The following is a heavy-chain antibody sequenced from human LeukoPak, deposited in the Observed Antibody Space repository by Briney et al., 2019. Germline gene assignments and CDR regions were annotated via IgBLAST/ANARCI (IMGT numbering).Heavy chain of an antibody. D-gene: IGHD1-14*01. CDR2: MNPNSGNT. V-gene: IGHV1-8*01. J-gene: IGHJ4*02. CDR1: GYTFTSYD. Sequence: ASVKVSCKASGYTFTSYDINWVRQATGQGLEWMGWMNPNSGNTGYAQKFQGRVTMTRDTSTSTAYMELSSLRSEDSAVYYCAREPLRTEHNDYWGQGTLVTVSS. CDR3: AREPLRTEHNDY.